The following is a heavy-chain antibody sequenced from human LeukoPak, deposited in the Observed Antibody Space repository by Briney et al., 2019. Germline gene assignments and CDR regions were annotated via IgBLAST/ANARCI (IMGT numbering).Heavy chain of an antibody. CDR3: ARPPHY. CDR1: GGSFSGYY. V-gene: IGHV4-34*01. Sequence: PSETLSLTCAVYGGSFSGYYWSWIRQPPGKELEWIGEINHSGSTNYNPSLKSRVTISVDTSKNQLSLKLSSVTAADTAVYYCARPPHYWGQGTLVTVSS. J-gene: IGHJ4*02. CDR2: INHSGST.